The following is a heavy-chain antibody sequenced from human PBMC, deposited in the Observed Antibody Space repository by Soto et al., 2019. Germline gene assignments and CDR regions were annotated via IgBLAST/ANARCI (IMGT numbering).Heavy chain of an antibody. CDR2: ISGSGGST. V-gene: IGHV3-23*01. Sequence: EVQLLESGGGLVQPGGSLRLSCAASGFTFSSYAMSWVRQAPGKGLEWVSAISGSGGSTYYADSVKGRFTISRDNSKNTLYLQMNSLRAEDTAVYYCAKMNYDFWSGYYSLGYWGQGTLVTVSS. J-gene: IGHJ4*02. CDR1: GFTFSSYA. D-gene: IGHD3-3*01. CDR3: AKMNYDFWSGYYSLGY.